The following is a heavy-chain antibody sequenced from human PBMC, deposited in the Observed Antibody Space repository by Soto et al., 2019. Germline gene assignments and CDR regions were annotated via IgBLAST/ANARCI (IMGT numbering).Heavy chain of an antibody. D-gene: IGHD2-2*01. CDR1: GCTFSSYG. Sequence: PGGSLRFSCAASGCTFSSYGMHWVRQAPGKGLEWVAVIWYDGSNKYYADSVKGRFTISRDNSKNTLYLQMNSLRAEDTAVYYCARSAHDIVVVPAAMLYYYYYMDVWGKGTTVTVSS. J-gene: IGHJ6*03. CDR3: ARSAHDIVVVPAAMLYYYYYMDV. V-gene: IGHV3-33*01. CDR2: IWYDGSNK.